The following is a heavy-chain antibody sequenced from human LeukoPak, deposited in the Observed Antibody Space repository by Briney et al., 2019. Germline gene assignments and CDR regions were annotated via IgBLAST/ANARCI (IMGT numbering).Heavy chain of an antibody. CDR1: GYTFTSYG. V-gene: IGHV1-18*01. Sequence: ASVKVSCKASGYTFTSYGISWVRQAPGQGLEWMGWISDYNGNTNYAQKLQGRVTMTTDTSTSTAYMELRSLRSDDTAVYYCARVHCSGGSCYPSRYFQHWGQGTLVTVSS. CDR2: ISDYNGNT. J-gene: IGHJ1*01. CDR3: ARVHCSGGSCYPSRYFQH. D-gene: IGHD2-15*01.